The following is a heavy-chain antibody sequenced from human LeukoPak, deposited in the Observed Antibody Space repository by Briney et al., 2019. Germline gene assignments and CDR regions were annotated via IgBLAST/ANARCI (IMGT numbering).Heavy chain of an antibody. CDR2: ISGSGGST. CDR3: AKDKTYYYDSSGYYSWFDY. J-gene: IGHJ4*02. CDR1: GFTFSSYA. Sequence: PGGSLRLSCAASGFTFSSYAMSWVRQAPGKGLEWVSAISGSGGSTYYADSVKGRFTNSRDNSKNTLYLQMNSLRAEDTAVYYCAKDKTYYYDSSGYYSWFDYWGQGTLVTVSS. D-gene: IGHD3-22*01. V-gene: IGHV3-23*01.